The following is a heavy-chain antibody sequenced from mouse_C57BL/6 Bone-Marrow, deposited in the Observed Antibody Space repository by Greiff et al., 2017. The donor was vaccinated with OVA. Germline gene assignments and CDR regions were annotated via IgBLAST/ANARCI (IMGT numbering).Heavy chain of an antibody. J-gene: IGHJ2*01. D-gene: IGHD2-1*01. CDR2: INYDGSST. Sequence: EVMLVESEGGLVQPGSSMKLSCTASGFTFSDYYMAWVRQVPEKGLEWVANINYDGSSTYYMDSLKSRFIISRDNAKNILYMQLCSLKSEDVYTYDRGREGFYGNLDYWGQGTTLTVSS. CDR1: GFTFSDYY. CDR3: GREGFYGNLDY. V-gene: IGHV5-16*01.